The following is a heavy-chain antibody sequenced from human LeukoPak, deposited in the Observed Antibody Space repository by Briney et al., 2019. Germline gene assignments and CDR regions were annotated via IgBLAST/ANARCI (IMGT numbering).Heavy chain of an antibody. J-gene: IGHJ4*02. D-gene: IGHD4-23*01. V-gene: IGHV4-39*07. CDR1: GGSISSSSYY. Sequence: SSETLSLTCTVSGGSISSSSYYWGWIRQPPGKGLEWIGSIYYSGSTYYNPSLKSRVTISVDTSKNQFSLKLSSVTAADTAVYYCARLVTHQFDYWGQGTLVTVSS. CDR2: IYYSGST. CDR3: ARLVTHQFDY.